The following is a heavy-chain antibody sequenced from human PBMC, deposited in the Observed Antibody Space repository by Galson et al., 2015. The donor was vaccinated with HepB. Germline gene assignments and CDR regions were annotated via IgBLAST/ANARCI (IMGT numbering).Heavy chain of an antibody. CDR2: IRSKANSYAT. D-gene: IGHD2-21*02. J-gene: IGHJ5*02. CDR1: GFTFSGSA. Sequence: SLRLSCAASGFTFSGSAMHWVRQASGKGLEWVGRIRSKANSYATAYAASVKGRFTISRDDSKNTAYLQMNSLKTEDTAVYYCTRAGIVVVTATRRAFDPWGQGTPVTVSS. CDR3: TRAGIVVVTATRRAFDP. V-gene: IGHV3-73*01.